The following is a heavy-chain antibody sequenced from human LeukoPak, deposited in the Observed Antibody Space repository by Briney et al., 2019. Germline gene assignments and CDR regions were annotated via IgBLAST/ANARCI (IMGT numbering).Heavy chain of an antibody. CDR1: GGSISSGGYS. D-gene: IGHD5-18*01. J-gene: IGHJ3*02. CDR2: IDYRGST. Sequence: PSQTLSLTCAVSGGSISSGGYSWSWIRQSPGKGLEWIAYIDYRGSTTYNPSLRSRVTISVDTSRNQFSLKLSSVTAADTAVYYCARSRSGYSYDHAAFEIWGQGTLVTVSS. CDR3: ARSRSGYSYDHAAFEI. V-gene: IGHV4-61*08.